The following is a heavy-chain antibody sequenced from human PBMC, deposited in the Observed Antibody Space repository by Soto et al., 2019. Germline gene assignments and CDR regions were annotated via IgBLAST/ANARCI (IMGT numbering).Heavy chain of an antibody. CDR2: IYYSGST. V-gene: IGHV4-61*01. D-gene: IGHD5-18*01. J-gene: IGHJ4*02. Sequence: PSETLSLTCTVSGGSVSRDNYYWSWVRQPPGKGLEWIGYIYYSGSTNYNPSLKSRVTISGDTSRNQFSLKLSSVTAADTAVYYCARVKTYGYDYWGQGTLVTVSS. CDR3: ARVKTYGYDY. CDR1: GGSVSRDNYY.